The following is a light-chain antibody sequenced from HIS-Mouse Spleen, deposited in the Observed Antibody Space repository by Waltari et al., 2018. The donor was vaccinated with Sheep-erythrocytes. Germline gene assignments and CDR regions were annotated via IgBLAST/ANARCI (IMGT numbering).Light chain of an antibody. CDR3: CSYAGSYNHV. J-gene: IGLJ1*01. Sequence: QSALTQPRSVSGSPGQSVTISCTGTSSDVGGYNYVSWYQQHPGKAPKLMIYDVSKRPSGVPVRFSGSNSGNTASLTISGLQAEDEADYYCCSYAGSYNHVFGTGTKVTVL. CDR2: DVS. V-gene: IGLV2-11*01. CDR1: SSDVGGYNY.